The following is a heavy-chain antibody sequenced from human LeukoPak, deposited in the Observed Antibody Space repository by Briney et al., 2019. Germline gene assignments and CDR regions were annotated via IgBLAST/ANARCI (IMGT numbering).Heavy chain of an antibody. CDR2: IGYDGSKK. CDR3: ARDLGGIYYIAY. J-gene: IGHJ4*02. D-gene: IGHD2-15*01. CDR1: GFTFSSYG. Sequence: PGGSLRLPCAASGFTFSSYGMHGVRQAPGRGLEGVAYIGYDGSKKYYSDSVKGRFTISRDNSKHTVHLQMNSLRAADTALYFCARDLGGIYYIAYWGQGTLVTVSS. V-gene: IGHV3-30*02.